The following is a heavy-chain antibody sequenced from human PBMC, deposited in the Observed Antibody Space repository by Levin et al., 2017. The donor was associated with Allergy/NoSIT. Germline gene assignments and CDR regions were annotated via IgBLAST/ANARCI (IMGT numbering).Heavy chain of an antibody. Sequence: EASVKVSCKASGYTFTGYYMHWVRQAPGQGLEWMGWINPNSGGTNYAQKFKGRVTMTRDTSISTAYMELSRLRSDDTAVYYCASETGYCSGGSCDLAGMDVWGQGTTVTVSS. V-gene: IGHV1-2*02. CDR3: ASETGYCSGGSCDLAGMDV. CDR1: GYTFTGYY. J-gene: IGHJ6*02. D-gene: IGHD2-15*01. CDR2: INPNSGGT.